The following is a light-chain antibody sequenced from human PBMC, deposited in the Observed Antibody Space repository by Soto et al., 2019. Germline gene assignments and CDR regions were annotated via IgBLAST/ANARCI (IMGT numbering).Light chain of an antibody. J-gene: IGKJ4*01. Sequence: EIVLTQSPATLSLSPGERATLSCRASQSVSSYLAWYQQKPGQAPRLLIYDASNRATGIPARFSGSGSGTDFTLTSSILEPEDFAVYYCQQRSNWPPLTCGGGTKVEIK. CDR1: QSVSSY. CDR2: DAS. V-gene: IGKV3-11*01. CDR3: QQRSNWPPLT.